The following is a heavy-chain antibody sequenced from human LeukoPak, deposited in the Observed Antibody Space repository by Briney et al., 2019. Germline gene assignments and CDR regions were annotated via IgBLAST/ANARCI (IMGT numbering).Heavy chain of an antibody. D-gene: IGHD3-16*02. Sequence: SETLSLTCAVYGGSFSGYYWSWIRQPPGKGLEWIGEINHSGSTNYNPPLKSRVTISVDTSKNQFSLKLSSVTAADTAVYYCAREGFYVWGSYRPRDNAFDIWGQGTMVTVSS. V-gene: IGHV4-34*01. CDR1: GGSFSGYY. CDR3: AREGFYVWGSYRPRDNAFDI. J-gene: IGHJ3*02. CDR2: INHSGST.